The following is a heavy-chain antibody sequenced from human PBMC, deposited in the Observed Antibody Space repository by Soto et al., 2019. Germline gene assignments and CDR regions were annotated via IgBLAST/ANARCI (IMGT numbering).Heavy chain of an antibody. CDR1: GYTFTNYD. Sequence: QVQLVQSGAEVKKPGASVKVSCKASGYTFTNYDINWVRQAPGQGLEWMGWISAYNGDTNYAQKLQGRVTMTTDTNVSTAYIELMRRRSDDRAGYYGARTGIPDEAVVVGDTSYNPWRRGTLVAVSA. V-gene: IGHV1-18*01. CDR3: ARTGIPDEAVVVGDTSYNP. J-gene: IGHJ5*02. D-gene: IGHD2-15*01. CDR2: ISAYNGDT.